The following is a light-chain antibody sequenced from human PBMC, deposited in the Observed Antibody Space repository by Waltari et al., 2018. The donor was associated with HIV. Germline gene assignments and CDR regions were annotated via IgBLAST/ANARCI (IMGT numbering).Light chain of an antibody. CDR1: SSDLGSYDL. J-gene: IGLJ1*01. Sequence: QSALTQPASASGSPGQSITISCTGTSSDLGSYDLVHWSQQHPGKAPKVMIYQDSKRPSGVSNRRSGSKSGNTAALIISGLQAEYEADYYCCSYASGSTVVFGTGTKVTVL. CDR2: QDS. CDR3: CSYASGSTVV. V-gene: IGLV2-23*02.